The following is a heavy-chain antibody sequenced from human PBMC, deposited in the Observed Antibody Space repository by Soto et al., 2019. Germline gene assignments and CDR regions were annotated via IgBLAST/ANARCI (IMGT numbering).Heavy chain of an antibody. J-gene: IGHJ4*02. Sequence: SETLSLTCTVSGGSISSGDYYWSWIRQPPGKGLEWIGYIYYSGSTYYNPSLKSRVTISVDTSKNQFSLKLSSVTAADTAVYYCARVRVDTAMVIDYWGQGTLVTVSS. CDR3: ARVRVDTAMVIDY. D-gene: IGHD5-18*01. CDR2: IYYSGST. CDR1: GGSISSGDYY. V-gene: IGHV4-30-4*01.